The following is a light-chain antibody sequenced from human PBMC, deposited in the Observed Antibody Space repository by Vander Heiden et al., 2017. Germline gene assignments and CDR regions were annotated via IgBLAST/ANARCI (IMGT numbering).Light chain of an antibody. J-gene: IGKJ4*01. V-gene: IGKV3-15*01. CDR3: QQYNNWLLT. CDR2: RAS. Sequence: ELVITQSPATLSVSPGERATLSCRASQSVGTNLAWYQQKPGQAPRLLIYRASTRATGFPARFSGTGSGTEFTLTISSLQSEDFAVYYCQQYNNWLLTFGGGTKVEIK. CDR1: QSVGTN.